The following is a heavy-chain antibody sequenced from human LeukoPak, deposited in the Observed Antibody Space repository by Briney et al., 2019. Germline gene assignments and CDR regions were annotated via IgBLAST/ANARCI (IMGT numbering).Heavy chain of an antibody. Sequence: TSETLSLTCTVSGGSISSSSYYWGWIRQPPGKGLEWIGSIYYSGSTYYNPSLKSRVTISVDTSKNQFSLTLSSVTAADTAVYYCARLPYYDFWSGYYTGGFDYWGQGTLVTVSS. V-gene: IGHV4-39*01. J-gene: IGHJ4*02. D-gene: IGHD3-3*01. CDR3: ARLPYYDFWSGYYTGGFDY. CDR2: IYYSGST. CDR1: GGSISSSSYY.